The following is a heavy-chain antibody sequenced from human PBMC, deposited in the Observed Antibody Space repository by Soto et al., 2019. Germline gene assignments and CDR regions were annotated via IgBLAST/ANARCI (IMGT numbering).Heavy chain of an antibody. CDR1: GGSFSGYY. CDR2: INHSGST. J-gene: IGHJ3*02. D-gene: IGHD2-21*02. Sequence: SETLSLTCAVYGGSFSGYYWSWIRQPPGKGLEWIGEINHSGSTNYNPSLKSRVTISVDTSKNQFSLKLSSVTAADTAVYYCASSCGGDCYSYAFDIWGQGTMVTVSS. CDR3: ASSCGGDCYSYAFDI. V-gene: IGHV4-34*01.